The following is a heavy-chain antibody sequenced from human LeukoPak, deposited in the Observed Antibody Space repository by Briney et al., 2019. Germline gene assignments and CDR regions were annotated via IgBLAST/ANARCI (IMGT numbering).Heavy chain of an antibody. CDR2: INPSGGST. CDR1: GYTFTSYY. J-gene: IGHJ5*02. D-gene: IGHD4-17*01. Sequence: ASVKVSCKASGYTFTSYYMHWVRQAPGQGLEWMGLINPSGGSTSYAQKFQGRVTMTRDTSTSTVYMELSSLRSEDTAVYYCARDRETYGDYVHWFDPWGQGTLVTVSS. V-gene: IGHV1-46*01. CDR3: ARDRETYGDYVHWFDP.